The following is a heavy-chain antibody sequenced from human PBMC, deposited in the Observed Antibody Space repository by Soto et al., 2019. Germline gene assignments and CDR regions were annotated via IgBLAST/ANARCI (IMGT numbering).Heavy chain of an antibody. V-gene: IGHV3-23*01. J-gene: IGHJ4*02. CDR2: ISGSGGST. CDR1: GFTFSSYA. CDR3: AKGGYAYYDFWSGSDFDY. Sequence: GGSLRLSCAASGFTFSSYAMSWVRQAPGKGLEWVSAISGSGGSTYYADSVKGRFTISRDNSKNTLYLQMNSLRAEDTAVYYCAKGGYAYYDFWSGSDFDYRGQGTLVTVSS. D-gene: IGHD3-3*01.